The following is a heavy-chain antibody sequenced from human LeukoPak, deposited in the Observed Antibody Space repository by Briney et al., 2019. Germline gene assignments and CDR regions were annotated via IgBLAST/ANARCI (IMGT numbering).Heavy chain of an antibody. Sequence: GESQKISCKASGYSFTSYWIGWVRQMPGKGLEWMGIIDPSDSETRYTPSFQGQVIISVDKSLTTAYLQWNSLRASDTAMYYCARQTAMGRSGDYWGQGTLVTVSS. J-gene: IGHJ4*02. CDR3: ARQTAMGRSGDY. D-gene: IGHD5-18*01. V-gene: IGHV5-51*01. CDR2: IDPSDSET. CDR1: GYSFTSYW.